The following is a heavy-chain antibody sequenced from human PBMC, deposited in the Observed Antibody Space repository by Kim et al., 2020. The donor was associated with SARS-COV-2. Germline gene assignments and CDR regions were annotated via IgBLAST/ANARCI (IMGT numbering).Heavy chain of an antibody. J-gene: IGHJ4*02. D-gene: IGHD3-22*01. CDR2: IA. Sequence: IANYAQKFQGRVTITADKSTSTAYMELSSLRSEDTAVYYCARAPMYDSSRWGQGTLVTVSS. V-gene: IGHV1-69*04. CDR3: ARAPMYDSSR.